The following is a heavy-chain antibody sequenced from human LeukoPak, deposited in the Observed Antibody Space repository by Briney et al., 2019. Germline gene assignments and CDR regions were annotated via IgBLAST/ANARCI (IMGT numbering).Heavy chain of an antibody. D-gene: IGHD6-19*01. J-gene: IGHJ4*02. CDR3: ARDWAVAGTGFSDY. Sequence: ASVKVSCKASGYTFTSYGISWVRQAPGQGLEWMGWISAYNGNTNYAQKLQGRVTMTTDTSTSTAYMELRSLRSDDTAVYYCARDWAVAGTGFSDYWGQGTLVTVSS. V-gene: IGHV1-18*01. CDR1: GYTFTSYG. CDR2: ISAYNGNT.